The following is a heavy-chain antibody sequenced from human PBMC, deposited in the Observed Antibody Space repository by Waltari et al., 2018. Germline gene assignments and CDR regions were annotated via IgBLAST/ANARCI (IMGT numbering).Heavy chain of an antibody. CDR3: AKYIGASIGTAAFDV. J-gene: IGHJ3*01. Sequence: QLHLQESGPGLVKPSETLSLTCSVSGGSITSNRHYWGWIRQPPGKGPEWTGTISYSWATYNHPSLKSRVTLSVDTSKNQYSLKLTSVTAADTAVYYCAKYIGASIGTAAFDVWGQGTMVTVSS. CDR1: GGSITSNRHY. V-gene: IGHV4-39*01. D-gene: IGHD5-12*01. CDR2: ISYSWAT.